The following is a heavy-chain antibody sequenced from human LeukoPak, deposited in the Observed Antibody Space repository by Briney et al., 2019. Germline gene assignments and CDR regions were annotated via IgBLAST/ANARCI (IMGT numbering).Heavy chain of an antibody. V-gene: IGHV1-46*01. CDR3: ARAESTGTRYYYYGMDV. CDR2: INPSGGST. J-gene: IGHJ6*02. CDR1: GYTFTGYY. D-gene: IGHD1-1*01. Sequence: ASVKVSCKASGYTFTGYYMHWVRQAPGQGLEWMGIINPSGGSTSYARKFQGRVTMTRDTSTSTVYMELSSLRSEDTAVYYCARAESTGTRYYYYGMDVWGQGTTVTVPS.